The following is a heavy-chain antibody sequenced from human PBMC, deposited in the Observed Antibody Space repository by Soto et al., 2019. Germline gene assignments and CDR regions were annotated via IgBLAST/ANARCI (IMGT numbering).Heavy chain of an antibody. CDR1: GGSMRTYS. CDR2: IHYSGTT. V-gene: IGHV4-59*01. Sequence: LETLSLTGPVSGGSMRTYSWTWIRHPPGSGLECIGYIHYSGTTSFFPSYNPSLRSRVTISEDTSKNQFYLKLLSVTTEDTAVYLCAAGEASSRNLAPYYLDFWGKGTLVTVS. J-gene: IGHJ4*02. CDR3: AAGEASSRNLAPYYLDF. D-gene: IGHD6-13*01.